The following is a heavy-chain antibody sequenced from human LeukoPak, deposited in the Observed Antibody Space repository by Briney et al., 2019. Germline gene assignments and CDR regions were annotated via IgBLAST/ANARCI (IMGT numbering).Heavy chain of an antibody. Sequence: PGGSLRLSCAASGFTFSSYALSWVRQAPGKGLEWVSSISGSGAGTYYADSVKGRFTISRDKSNNTLYLQMNSLRAEDTAVYYCAKGNLGVRGGFDYWGQGTLVTVSS. D-gene: IGHD1-14*01. CDR1: GFTFSSYA. J-gene: IGHJ4*02. CDR2: ISGSGAGT. CDR3: AKGNLGVRGGFDY. V-gene: IGHV3-23*01.